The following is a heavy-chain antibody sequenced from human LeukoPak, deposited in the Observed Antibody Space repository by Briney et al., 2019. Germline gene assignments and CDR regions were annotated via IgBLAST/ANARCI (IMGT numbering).Heavy chain of an antibody. V-gene: IGHV3-30-3*01. D-gene: IGHD3-3*01. CDR1: GFTFSSYA. CDR2: ISYDGSNR. CDR3: ARYYDFWSGYPNNAFDI. J-gene: IGHJ3*02. Sequence: PGGSLRLSCAASGFTFSSYAMHWVRQAPGKGLEWVAVISYDGSNRNYADFVKGRLTISRDNSENTVYLQMNSLRAEDTAVYYCARYYDFWSGYPNNAFDIWGQGTMVTVSS.